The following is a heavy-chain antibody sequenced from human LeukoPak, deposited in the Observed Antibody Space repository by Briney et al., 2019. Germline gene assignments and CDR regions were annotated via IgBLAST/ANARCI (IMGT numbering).Heavy chain of an antibody. CDR2: IIPIFGTA. Sequence: ASVKVSCKASGGTFSSYAISWVRQAPGQGLEWMGGIIPIFGTANYAQKFQGRVTITADESTNTAYMELSSLRSEDTAVYYCARDPLARYCSSTSCFTDEIYYYYYGMDVWGQGTTVTVSS. CDR1: GGTFSSYA. V-gene: IGHV1-69*13. CDR3: ARDPLARYCSSTSCFTDEIYYYYYGMDV. J-gene: IGHJ6*02. D-gene: IGHD2-2*01.